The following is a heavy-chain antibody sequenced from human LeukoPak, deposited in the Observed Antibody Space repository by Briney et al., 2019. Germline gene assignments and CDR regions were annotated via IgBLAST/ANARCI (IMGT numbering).Heavy chain of an antibody. V-gene: IGHV3-23*01. J-gene: IGHJ3*02. CDR3: AKDKGFMIVVVRTDAFDI. Sequence: PGGSLRLSCAASGFTFSSYAMSWVRQAPGKGLEWVSAISGSGGSTYYADSVKGRFTISRDNSKNTLYLQMNSLRAEDTAVYYCAKDKGFMIVVVRTDAFDIWGQGTMVTVSS. CDR2: ISGSGGST. CDR1: GFTFSSYA. D-gene: IGHD3-22*01.